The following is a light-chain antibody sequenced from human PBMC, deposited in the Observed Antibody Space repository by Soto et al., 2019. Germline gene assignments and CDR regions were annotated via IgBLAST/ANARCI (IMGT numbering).Light chain of an antibody. V-gene: IGKV1-9*01. CDR3: QHLAGT. CDR1: QDISGY. Sequence: PLTQSPSSLSASIGDRVTITCRASQDISGYLAWYQQQPGKAPKLLIYAASTLHSGVPTRFSGSGSGTEFILTIGRLQPEDFATYYCQHLAGTFGQGTKL. J-gene: IGKJ2*01. CDR2: AAS.